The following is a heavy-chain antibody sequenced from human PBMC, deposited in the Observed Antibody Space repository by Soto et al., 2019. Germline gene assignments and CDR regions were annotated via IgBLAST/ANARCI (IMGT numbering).Heavy chain of an antibody. CDR1: GFTFSSYA. D-gene: IGHD3-9*01. CDR2: ISSNGGST. J-gene: IGHJ3*02. V-gene: IGHV3-64D*08. CDR3: VKDVLLRYFDWLPIGPGDGTDDI. Sequence: PGGSLRLSCSASGFTFSSYAMHWVRQAPGKGLEYVSAISSNGGSTYYADSVKGRFTISRDNSKNTLYLQMSSLRAEDTAVYYCVKDVLLRYFDWLPIGPGDGTDDIWGQGTMVTVSS.